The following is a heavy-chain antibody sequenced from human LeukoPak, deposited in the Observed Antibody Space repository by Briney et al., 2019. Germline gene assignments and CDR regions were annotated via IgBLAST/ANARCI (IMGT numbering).Heavy chain of an antibody. J-gene: IGHJ4*02. D-gene: IGHD3-10*01. CDR2: INHIGST. V-gene: IGHV4-34*01. CDR1: GGSFSGYY. CDR3: ARKGREYYYGSGSPNFDY. Sequence: PSETLSLTCAVYGGSFSGYYWSWIRQPPGKGLEWIGEINHIGSTNYNPSLKSRVTISVDTSKNQFSLKLSSVTAADTAVYHCARKGREYYYGSGSPNFDYWGQGTLVTVSS.